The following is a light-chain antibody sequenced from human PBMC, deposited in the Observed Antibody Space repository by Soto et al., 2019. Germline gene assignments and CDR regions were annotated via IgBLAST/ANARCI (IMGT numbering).Light chain of an antibody. V-gene: IGLV2-14*03. Sequence: QSALTQPASVSGSTGQSITISCTGTISDVSGYNFVSWYQQYPGKAPKLMIYDVSNRPSGVSNRFSGSKSGNTASLTISGLQAEDEADYYCSSYTSSTTYVFGAGTKVTVL. CDR3: SSYTSSTTYV. J-gene: IGLJ1*01. CDR2: DVS. CDR1: ISDVSGYNF.